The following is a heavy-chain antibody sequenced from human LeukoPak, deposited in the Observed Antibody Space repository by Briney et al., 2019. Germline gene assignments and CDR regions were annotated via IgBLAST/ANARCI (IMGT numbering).Heavy chain of an antibody. CDR2: IYYTGNT. V-gene: IGHV4-59*11. D-gene: IGHD3-10*01. CDR3: ARSYNSGSYYPFYFDF. Sequence: PSETLFLTCTVSGGSISSHYWSWIRQPPGKGLEWIGHIYYTGNTNYGPSLMSRVTISVDTSKNYFSLKLNSVTAADTAVYYCARSYNSGSYYPFYFDFWGREPWSPSPQ. J-gene: IGHJ4*02. CDR1: GGSISSHY.